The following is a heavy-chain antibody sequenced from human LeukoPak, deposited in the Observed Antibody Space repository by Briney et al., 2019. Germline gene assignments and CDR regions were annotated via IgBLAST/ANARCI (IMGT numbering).Heavy chain of an antibody. V-gene: IGHV3-23*01. Sequence: GGSLRLSCAASGFTFSSYAMSWVRQAPGKGLEWVSAISGSGGSTYYADSVKGRFTISRDNSETTLYLQMNSLRAEDTAVYYCAKDQVGSGSYGAFDIWGQGTMVTVSS. CDR3: AKDQVGSGSYGAFDI. CDR1: GFTFSSYA. CDR2: ISGSGGST. J-gene: IGHJ3*02. D-gene: IGHD1-26*01.